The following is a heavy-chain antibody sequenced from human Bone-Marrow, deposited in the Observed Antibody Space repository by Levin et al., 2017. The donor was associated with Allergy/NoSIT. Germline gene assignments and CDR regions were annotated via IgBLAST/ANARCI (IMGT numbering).Heavy chain of an antibody. CDR3: ARDLDTAMVTGNYYYYYGMDG. CDR2: ISYDGSNK. D-gene: IGHD5-18*01. J-gene: IGHJ6*02. CDR1: GFTFSSSA. Sequence: LSLTCAASGFTFSSSAMHWVRQAPGKGLEWVAVISYDGSNKYYADSVKGRFTISRDNSKNTLYLQMNSLRAEDTAVYYCARDLDTAMVTGNYYYYYGMDGWGQGTTVTVSS. V-gene: IGHV3-30*04.